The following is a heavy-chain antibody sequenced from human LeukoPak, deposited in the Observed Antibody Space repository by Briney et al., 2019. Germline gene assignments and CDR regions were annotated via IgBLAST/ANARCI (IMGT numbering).Heavy chain of an antibody. D-gene: IGHD3-22*01. Sequence: PGGSLRLSCAASGFTFSSYSMNWVRQAPGKGLEWVSYISGGSSTIYYADSVKGRFTISRDNADYSLYLQMNSLRAEDTAVYYCARDSEMGGYYSDGSGHGWFDPWGQGTLVTVSS. CDR3: ARDSEMGGYYSDGSGHGWFDP. CDR2: ISGGSSTI. CDR1: GFTFSSYS. V-gene: IGHV3-48*04. J-gene: IGHJ5*02.